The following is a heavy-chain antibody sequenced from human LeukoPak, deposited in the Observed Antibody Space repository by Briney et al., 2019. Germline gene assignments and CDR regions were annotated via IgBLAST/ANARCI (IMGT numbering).Heavy chain of an antibody. Sequence: SVKVSCKASGGTFSSYAISWVRQAPGQGLEWMGGIIPIFGTANYAQKFQGRVTITADEPTSTAYMELSSLRSEDTAVYYCASGAAAAPGWFDPWGQGTLVTVSS. D-gene: IGHD6-13*01. CDR3: ASGAAAAPGWFDP. J-gene: IGHJ5*02. CDR1: GGTFSSYA. V-gene: IGHV1-69*13. CDR2: IIPIFGTA.